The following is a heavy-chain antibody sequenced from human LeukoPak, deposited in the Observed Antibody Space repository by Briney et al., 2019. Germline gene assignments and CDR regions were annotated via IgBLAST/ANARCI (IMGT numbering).Heavy chain of an antibody. Sequence: ASVKVSCKASGYTFTSYDINWVRQATGQGLEWMGWMNPNSGNTGYAQKFQGRVTMTRNTSISTAYMELSSLRSEDTAVYYCARVGGYYGSGSYGFDYWGLGTLVTVSS. V-gene: IGHV1-8*01. D-gene: IGHD3-10*01. J-gene: IGHJ4*02. CDR2: MNPNSGNT. CDR1: GYTFTSYD. CDR3: ARVGGYYGSGSYGFDY.